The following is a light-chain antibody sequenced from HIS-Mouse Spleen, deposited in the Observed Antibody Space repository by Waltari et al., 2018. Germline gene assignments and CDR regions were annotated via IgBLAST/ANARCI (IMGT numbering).Light chain of an antibody. J-gene: IGLJ2*01. CDR2: DVS. Sequence: QSALTQPRPVSGSPGQSVNIPCTGTSSDVGGHNHVPWYQQHPGKAPKPMIYDVSKRPSGVPDRFSGSKSGNTASLTISGLQAEDEADYYCCSYAGSYTFEKVFGGGTKLTVL. CDR3: CSYAGSYTFEKV. CDR1: SSDVGGHNH. V-gene: IGLV2-11*01.